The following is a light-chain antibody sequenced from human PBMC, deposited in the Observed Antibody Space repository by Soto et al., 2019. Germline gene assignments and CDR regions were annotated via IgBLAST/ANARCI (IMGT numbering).Light chain of an antibody. Sequence: QSALTQPASVSGSPGQSITISCTATTSDVGVYNYVSWYQQYPGKAPKLMIYEVINRPSGVSNRFSGSKSGNTASLTISGLQAEDEADYYCCSYAGSQVFGGGTKLTVL. CDR2: EVI. J-gene: IGLJ2*01. CDR3: CSYAGSQV. V-gene: IGLV2-14*01. CDR1: TSDVGVYNY.